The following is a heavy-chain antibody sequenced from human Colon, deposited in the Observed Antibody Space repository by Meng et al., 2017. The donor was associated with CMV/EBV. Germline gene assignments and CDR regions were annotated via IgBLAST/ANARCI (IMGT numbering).Heavy chain of an antibody. Sequence: QVELGGSGGGVVQPGGSLRLSCVTSGFIFSHYSMQWVRQSPGKGLEWVAHIRFDGSQQFYVQSVKGRFTVSRHDPKNTLYLQMNDLRPEDTGAYYCATDHLWGMPNWGRGTLVTVSS. V-gene: IGHV3-30*02. J-gene: IGHJ4*02. D-gene: IGHD3-3*02. CDR2: IRFDGSQQ. CDR1: GFIFSHYS. CDR3: ATDHLWGMPN.